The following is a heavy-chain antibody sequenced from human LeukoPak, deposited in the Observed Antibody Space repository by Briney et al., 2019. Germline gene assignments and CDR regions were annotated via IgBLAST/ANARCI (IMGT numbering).Heavy chain of an antibody. D-gene: IGHD1-14*01. CDR2: IYYSGST. Sequence: SETLSLTCTVSGGSISSYYWSWIRQPPGKGLEWIGYIYYSGSTNYNPSLKSRVTISVDTSKNQFSLKLSSVTAAGTAVYYCARGVNLCYYYYHGDLWGKGTTVTVSS. CDR1: GGSISSYY. J-gene: IGHJ6*03. V-gene: IGHV4-59*01. CDR3: ARGVNLCYYYYHGDL.